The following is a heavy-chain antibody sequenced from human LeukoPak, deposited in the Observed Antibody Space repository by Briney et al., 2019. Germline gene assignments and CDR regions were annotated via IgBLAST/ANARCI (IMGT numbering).Heavy chain of an antibody. CDR1: GGTFSSYA. CDR2: IIPIFGTA. J-gene: IGHJ3*02. D-gene: IGHD1-26*01. CDR3: ARDVTGSGTFDI. V-gene: IGHV1-69*13. Sequence: SVKVSCKASGGTFSSYAISRVRQAPGQGLEWMGGIIPIFGTANYAQKFQGRVTITADESTSTAYMELSSLRSEDTAVYYCARDVTGSGTFDIWGQGTMVTVSS.